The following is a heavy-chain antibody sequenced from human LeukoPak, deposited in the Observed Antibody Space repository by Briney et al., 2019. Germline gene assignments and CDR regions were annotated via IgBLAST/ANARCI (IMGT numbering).Heavy chain of an antibody. Sequence: GGSLRLSCAASGFTFSSYGMHWVRQAPGKGLEWVAVISYDGSNKYYADSVKDRFTISRDNSKNTLYLQMNSLRAEDTAVYYCAKAPGGFDYWGQGTLVTVSS. CDR2: ISYDGSNK. CDR3: AKAPGGFDY. D-gene: IGHD3-10*01. V-gene: IGHV3-30*18. CDR1: GFTFSSYG. J-gene: IGHJ4*02.